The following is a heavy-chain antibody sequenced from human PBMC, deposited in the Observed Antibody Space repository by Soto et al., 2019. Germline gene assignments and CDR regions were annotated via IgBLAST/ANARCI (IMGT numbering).Heavy chain of an antibody. CDR3: ARDSPSNAFDI. D-gene: IGHD4-4*01. CDR1: GFTFSIYA. V-gene: IGHV3-23*01. CDR2: MSRTGDNT. J-gene: IGHJ3*02. Sequence: GGSLRLSCAASGFTFSIYAMTWVRQSPGKGLEWVSSMSRTGDNTYYADSVKGRFTISRDNSKNTLHLQMNSLRAEDTAVYYCARDSPSNAFDIWGQGTMVTVSS.